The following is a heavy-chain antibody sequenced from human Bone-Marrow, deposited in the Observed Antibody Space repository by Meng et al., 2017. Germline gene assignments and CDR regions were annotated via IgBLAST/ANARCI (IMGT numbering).Heavy chain of an antibody. CDR2: VYHRGDT. CDR1: GDPISRDIW. J-gene: IGHJ4*02. CDR3: GRDQGRELINH. Sequence: QVQLQESGPGLVKPSGTLSLTCPVPGDPISRDIWWSWVRQPPGKGLEWFGEVYHRGDTNYNPSLKSRVAISVDKSKNQFYLSLFSVTAADTAVYYCGRDQGRELINHWGQGTLVTVSS. V-gene: IGHV4-4*02. D-gene: IGHD1-7*01.